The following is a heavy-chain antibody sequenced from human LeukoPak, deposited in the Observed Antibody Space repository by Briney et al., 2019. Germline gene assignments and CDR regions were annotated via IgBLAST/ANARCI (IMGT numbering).Heavy chain of an antibody. V-gene: IGHV4-34*01. J-gene: IGHJ4*02. D-gene: IGHD3-22*01. CDR2: INHSGST. CDR3: ARGRGVHQYYYDSSGYFDY. CDR1: GGSFSGYY. Sequence: SETLSLTCAVYGGSFSGYYWSWIRQPPEKGLEWIGEINHSGSTNYNPSLKSRVTISVDTSKNQFSLKLSSVTAADTAVYYCARGRGVHQYYYDSSGYFDYWGQGTLVTVSS.